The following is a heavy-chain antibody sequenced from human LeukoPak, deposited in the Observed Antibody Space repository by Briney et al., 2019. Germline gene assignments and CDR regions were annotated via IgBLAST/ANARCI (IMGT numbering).Heavy chain of an antibody. J-gene: IGHJ4*02. D-gene: IGHD7-27*01. CDR3: ASLTGDRSGY. Sequence: GGSLRLSCAASGFTFSSYAMSWVRQAPGKGLEWVSAISGSGGSTYYADSVQGRFTISRDNSKHTLYLEMDTLRAEDTAVYYCASLTGDRSGYWGQGTLVTVSS. V-gene: IGHV3-23*01. CDR1: GFTFSSYA. CDR2: ISGSGGST.